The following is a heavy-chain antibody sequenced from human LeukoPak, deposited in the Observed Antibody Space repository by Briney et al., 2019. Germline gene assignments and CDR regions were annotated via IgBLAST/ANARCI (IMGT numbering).Heavy chain of an antibody. CDR2: LSGSGAST. J-gene: IGHJ4*02. V-gene: IGHV3-23*01. D-gene: IGHD5-18*01. CDR1: GFTFSSCA. CDR3: AKYLGKYSYGYSGLDY. Sequence: GGSLRLSCAASGFTFSSCAMTWVHQAPGKGLEWVSSLSGSGASTFYADSVKGRFTISRDNSKNTLSLQMSSLRAEDTAVYFCAKYLGKYSYGYSGLDYWGQGTLVTVSS.